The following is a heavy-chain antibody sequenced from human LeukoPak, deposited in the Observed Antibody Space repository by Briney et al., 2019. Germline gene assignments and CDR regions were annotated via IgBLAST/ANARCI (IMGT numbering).Heavy chain of an antibody. V-gene: IGHV4-61*02. CDR2: IYTSGST. J-gene: IGHJ5*02. CDR3: ARDYDVLTAYPPTQLFDP. CDR1: GVSISSSNSY. Sequence: SETLSLTCTVSGVSISSSNSYWSWIRQPAGKGLGWIGRIYTSGSTNYNPSLKSRVTMSVDTSKNQFSLKLNSVTAADTAVYYCARDYDVLTAYPPTQLFDPWGQGTLVTVSS. D-gene: IGHD3-9*01.